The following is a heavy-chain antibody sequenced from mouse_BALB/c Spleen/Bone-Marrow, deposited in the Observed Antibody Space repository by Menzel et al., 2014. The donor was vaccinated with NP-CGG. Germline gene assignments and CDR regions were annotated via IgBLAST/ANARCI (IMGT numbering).Heavy chain of an antibody. Sequence: VQLKESGPELVKPGASVKISCKTSGYTFTEYTMHWVKQSHGKSLEWIGTINPNNGGTSYNQKFNGKATLTVDKSSSTAYMELRSLTSEGSAVYYCARRIPYGYAMDYWGQGTSVTVSS. D-gene: IGHD2-2*01. V-gene: IGHV1-22*01. CDR3: ARRIPYGYAMDY. J-gene: IGHJ4*01. CDR1: GYTFTEYT. CDR2: INPNNGGT.